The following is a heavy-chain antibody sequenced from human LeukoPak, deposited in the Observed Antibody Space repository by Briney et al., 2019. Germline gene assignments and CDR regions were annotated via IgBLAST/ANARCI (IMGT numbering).Heavy chain of an antibody. Sequence: PGRSLRLSCAASGFTFSSYGMHWVRQAPGKGLEWVGRIRNKANSYTTEYAASVKGRFTFSRDESNNSLYLQMNSLKTEDTAVYYCTRIRTDTSGLDYWGQGTLVTVSS. CDR1: GFTFSSYG. D-gene: IGHD1/OR15-1a*01. CDR3: TRIRTDTSGLDY. CDR2: IRNKANSYTT. V-gene: IGHV3-72*01. J-gene: IGHJ4*02.